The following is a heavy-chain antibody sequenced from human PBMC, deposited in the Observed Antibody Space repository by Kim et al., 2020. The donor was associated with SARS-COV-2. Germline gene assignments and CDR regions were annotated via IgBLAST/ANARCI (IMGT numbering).Heavy chain of an antibody. V-gene: IGHV4-59*01. Sequence: SLKSRVTISVDTSKNQFSLKLSSVTAADTAVYYCAREVRGRSSWPSPFDPWGQGTLVTVSS. D-gene: IGHD6-13*01. J-gene: IGHJ5*02. CDR3: AREVRGRSSWPSPFDP.